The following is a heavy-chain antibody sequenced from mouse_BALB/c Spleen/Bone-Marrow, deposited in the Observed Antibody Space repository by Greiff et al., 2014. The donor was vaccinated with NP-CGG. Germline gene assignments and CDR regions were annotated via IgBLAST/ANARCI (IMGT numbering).Heavy chain of an antibody. V-gene: IGHV1S81*02. CDR3: TRSGNYLFAY. J-gene: IGHJ3*01. CDR1: GYTFTNYY. Sequence: EQSGAELVKPGASVRLSCKASGYTFTNYYMYWVKQRPGQGLEWIGEINPSNGGTNFNEKFKSKATLTVDKSSNTTYMQLSSLTSEDSAVYYCTRSGNYLFAYWGQGTLVTVSA. D-gene: IGHD2-1*01. CDR2: INPSNGGT.